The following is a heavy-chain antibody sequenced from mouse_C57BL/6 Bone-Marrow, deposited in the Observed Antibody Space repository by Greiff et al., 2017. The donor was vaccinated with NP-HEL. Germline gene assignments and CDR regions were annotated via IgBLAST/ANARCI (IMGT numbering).Heavy chain of an antibody. CDR3: TTWDTTVVVDY. CDR2: IDPENGDT. J-gene: IGHJ2*01. CDR1: GFNIKDDY. V-gene: IGHV14-4*01. Sequence: VQLQQSGAELVRPGASVKLSCTASGFNIKDDYMHWVKQRPEQGLEWIGWIDPENGDTEYASKFQGKATITADTSSSTAYLQLSSLTSEDTAFYYCTTWDTTVVVDYWGQGTTLTVSS. D-gene: IGHD1-1*01.